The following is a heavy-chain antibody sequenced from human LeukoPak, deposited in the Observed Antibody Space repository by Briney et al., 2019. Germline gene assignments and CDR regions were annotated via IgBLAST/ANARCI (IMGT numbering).Heavy chain of an antibody. D-gene: IGHD3-9*01. CDR2: INQDGSEK. Sequence: GGSLRLSCAVSGFPFSTFWMSWVRQAPGKGLEWVANINQDGSEKYYVDSVRGRFTISRDNAKNSLYLQMNSLRAEDTAVYYCARDGVLRYFDWLFPYYMDVWGKGTTVTISS. J-gene: IGHJ6*03. CDR1: GFPFSTFW. V-gene: IGHV3-7*03. CDR3: ARDGVLRYFDWLFPYYMDV.